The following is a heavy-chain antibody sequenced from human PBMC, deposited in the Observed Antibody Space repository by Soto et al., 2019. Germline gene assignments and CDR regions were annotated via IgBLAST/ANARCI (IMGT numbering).Heavy chain of an antibody. Sequence: SDTPSLTCNVSGGSISKSDWTWIRNTPGNGLELMGRDYATGTADYNPSLRGRVAMSVDISKKTFSLRLRSVTGADSGVYYCAREGSKSLRDWFDPWGQGILVT. J-gene: IGHJ5*02. CDR3: AREGSKSLRDWFDP. D-gene: IGHD2-15*01. CDR1: GGSISKSD. CDR2: DYATGTA. V-gene: IGHV4-4*07.